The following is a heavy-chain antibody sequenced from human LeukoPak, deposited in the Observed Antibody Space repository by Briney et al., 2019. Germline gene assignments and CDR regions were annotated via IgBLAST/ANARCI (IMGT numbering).Heavy chain of an antibody. V-gene: IGHV4-39*07. CDR1: GGSLSSSSYY. Sequence: SETLSLTCTVSGGSLSSSSYYWGWIRQPPGRGLEWIGSIYHSGSTYYNPSLKSRVTISVDTSKKQFSLKLSSVTAADMAVYYCASKLDCSSTSCYGGVDYWGQGTLVTVSS. D-gene: IGHD2-2*01. CDR2: IYHSGST. CDR3: ASKLDCSSTSCYGGVDY. J-gene: IGHJ4*02.